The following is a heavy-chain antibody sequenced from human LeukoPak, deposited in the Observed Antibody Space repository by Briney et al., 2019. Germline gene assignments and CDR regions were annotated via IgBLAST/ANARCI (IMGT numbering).Heavy chain of an antibody. J-gene: IGHJ4*02. D-gene: IGHD6-6*01. CDR2: INPNSGGT. CDR3: ARDGEQLAPSDY. Sequence: ASVNVSCKASGYTFTGDYMHWVRQAPGQGLERMGWINPNSGGTNYAQKFQGRVTMTRDTSISTAYMELSRLRSDDTAVYYCARDGEQLAPSDYWGQGTLVTVSS. CDR1: GYTFTGDY. V-gene: IGHV1-2*02.